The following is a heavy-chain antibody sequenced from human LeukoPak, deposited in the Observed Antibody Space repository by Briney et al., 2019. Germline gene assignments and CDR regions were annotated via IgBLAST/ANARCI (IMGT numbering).Heavy chain of an antibody. CDR3: AKTSGWFLDY. V-gene: IGHV3-48*02. CDR1: GFTFSTYS. J-gene: IGHJ4*02. D-gene: IGHD6-19*01. CDR2: ISSGSSTI. Sequence: GGSLRLSCAASGFTFSTYSMNWGRQAPGKGLEWLSYISSGSSTIYYADSVKGRFTISRDNAKNSLYLQMNSLRDEDTAVYYCAKTSGWFLDYWGQGTLVTVSS.